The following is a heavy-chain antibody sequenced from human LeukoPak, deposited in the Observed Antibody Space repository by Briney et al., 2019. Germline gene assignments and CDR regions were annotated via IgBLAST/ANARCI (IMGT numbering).Heavy chain of an antibody. D-gene: IGHD1-26*01. Sequence: GGSLRLSCAASGFTFSSCAMSWVRQAPGKGLEWVSTISGSGGSTYYADSVKGRFTISRDNSKTTLYLQINSLSAEDTAVYYCAKGSGSYSDFDYWGQGTLVSVSS. CDR1: GFTFSSCA. CDR2: ISGSGGST. J-gene: IGHJ4*02. V-gene: IGHV3-23*01. CDR3: AKGSGSYSDFDY.